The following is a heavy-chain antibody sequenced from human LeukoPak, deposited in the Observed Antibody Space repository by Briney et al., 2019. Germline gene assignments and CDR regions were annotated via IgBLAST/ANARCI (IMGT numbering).Heavy chain of an antibody. Sequence: SETLSLTCTVSGGSISSSSYYWGWIRQPPGKGLDWIGSIYYSGSTYYNPSLKSRVTISVDTSKNQFSLKLSSVTAADTAVYYCARQPGIAGPQASYWGQGTLVTVSS. CDR2: IYYSGST. CDR3: ARQPGIAGPQASY. J-gene: IGHJ4*02. CDR1: GGSISSSSYY. D-gene: IGHD6-13*01. V-gene: IGHV4-39*01.